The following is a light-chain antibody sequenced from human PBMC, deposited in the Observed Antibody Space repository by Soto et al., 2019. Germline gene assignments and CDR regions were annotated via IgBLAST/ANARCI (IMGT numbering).Light chain of an antibody. V-gene: IGKV3-15*01. Sequence: EIVMTQSPATLSLSPGERATLSCRASQSVGSNLAWYQQKVGQAPRLLIYGASTRATGIPARFSGSGSGTEFTLTISSLQSEDFAVYYRQLYNNWPPLMCTFGQGTKLEIK. CDR1: QSVGSN. CDR3: QLYNNWPPLMCT. J-gene: IGKJ2*02. CDR2: GAS.